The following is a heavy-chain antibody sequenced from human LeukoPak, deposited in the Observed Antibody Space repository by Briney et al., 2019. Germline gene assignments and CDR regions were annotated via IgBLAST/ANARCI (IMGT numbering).Heavy chain of an antibody. CDR1: GYTFTGYY. D-gene: IGHD3-22*01. CDR2: INPNSGGT. Sequence: ASVKVSCKASGYTFTGYYIHWVRQAPGQGLEWMGRINPNSGGTNYAQKFQGRVTMTRDTSISTAYMELSRLRSDDTAVYYCAKTYYYDSSGYGSDYWGQGTLVTVSS. CDR3: AKTYYYDSSGYGSDY. V-gene: IGHV1-2*06. J-gene: IGHJ4*02.